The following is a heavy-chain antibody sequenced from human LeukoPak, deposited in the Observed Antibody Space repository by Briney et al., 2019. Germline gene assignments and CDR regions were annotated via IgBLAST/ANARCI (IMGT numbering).Heavy chain of an antibody. Sequence: GRSLRLSCAASGFTFEDHVMHWVRQAPGKGLEWVSSISWSGDRMGYADAVKGRFTISRDNAKNSLFLQMNSLRVEDTALYYCAKDLGGSATTVWGQGTLVTVSP. CDR1: GFTFEDHV. J-gene: IGHJ4*02. CDR2: ISWSGDRM. V-gene: IGHV3-9*01. CDR3: AKDLGGSATTV. D-gene: IGHD2-2*01.